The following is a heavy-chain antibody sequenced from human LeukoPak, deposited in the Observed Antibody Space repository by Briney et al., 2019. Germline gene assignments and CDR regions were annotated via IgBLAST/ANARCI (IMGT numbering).Heavy chain of an antibody. D-gene: IGHD3-22*01. Sequence: GGSLRLSCAASGFTFSSYAMHWVRQAPGKGLEWVAVISYDGSNKYYADSVKGRFTISRDNSKNTLYLQMNSLRAEDTAVYYCARKYYCDSSGYYYDDAFDIWGQGTMVTVSS. CDR1: GFTFSSYA. CDR3: ARKYYCDSSGYYYDDAFDI. CDR2: ISYDGSNK. J-gene: IGHJ3*02. V-gene: IGHV3-30-3*01.